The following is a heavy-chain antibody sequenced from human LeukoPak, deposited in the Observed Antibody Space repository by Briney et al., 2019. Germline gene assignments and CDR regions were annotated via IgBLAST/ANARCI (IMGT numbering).Heavy chain of an antibody. Sequence: GGSLRLSCAASGFTFDDYAMHWVRQAPGKGLEWVSGINWNSEIVAYADSVKGRFTISRDSATNTLYLQMNSLRPGDTGVYYCARRGPETVATIDYWGQGTPVTVSS. V-gene: IGHV3-9*01. CDR3: ARRGPETVATIDY. D-gene: IGHD5-12*01. CDR2: INWNSEIV. CDR1: GFTFDDYA. J-gene: IGHJ4*02.